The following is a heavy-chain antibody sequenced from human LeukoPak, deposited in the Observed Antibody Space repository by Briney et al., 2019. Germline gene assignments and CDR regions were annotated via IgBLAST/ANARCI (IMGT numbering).Heavy chain of an antibody. V-gene: IGHV1-8*02. Sequence: ASVKVSCKASGYTFTSYGISWVRQAPGQGLEWMGWMNPKSGKIGYVQKFQGRVTMTTNTSISTAYMELSSLNSEDTAVYYCARGGLYYYYMDVWGKGTTVTISS. CDR1: GYTFTSYG. CDR3: ARGGLYYYYMDV. J-gene: IGHJ6*03. CDR2: MNPKSGKI.